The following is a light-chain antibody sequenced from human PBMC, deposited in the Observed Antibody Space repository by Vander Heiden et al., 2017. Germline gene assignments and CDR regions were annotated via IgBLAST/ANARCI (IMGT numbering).Light chain of an antibody. Sequence: ETVLTQSPATLSVSPGERATLSCRASQSVTTYLAWYQQKPGQAPRLLISDASERATGIPARFSGSGSGTDFTLTISSLEPEDFAVYYCQQRSDRLTFGGGTKVETK. CDR2: DAS. V-gene: IGKV3-11*01. CDR1: QSVTTY. J-gene: IGKJ4*01. CDR3: QQRSDRLT.